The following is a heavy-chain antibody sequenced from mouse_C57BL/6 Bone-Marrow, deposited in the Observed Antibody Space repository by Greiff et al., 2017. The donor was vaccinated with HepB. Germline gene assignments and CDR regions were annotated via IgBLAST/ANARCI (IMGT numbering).Heavy chain of an antibody. D-gene: IGHD1-1*01. Sequence: VQRVESGPGLVAPSQSLSITCTVSGFSLTSYAISWVRQPPGKGLEWLGVIWTGGGTNYNSALKSRLSISKDNSKSQVFLKMNSLQTDDTARYYCARHYYGSSWWYFDVWGTGTTVTVSS. J-gene: IGHJ1*03. V-gene: IGHV2-9-1*01. CDR2: IWTGGGT. CDR3: ARHYYGSSWWYFDV. CDR1: GFSLTSYA.